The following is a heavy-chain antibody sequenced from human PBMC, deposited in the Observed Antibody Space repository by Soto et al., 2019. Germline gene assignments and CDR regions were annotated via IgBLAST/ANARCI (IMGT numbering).Heavy chain of an antibody. V-gene: IGHV3-30*04. CDR1: GFTLSSYA. J-gene: IGHJ1*01. D-gene: IGHD6-19*01. Sequence: GGSLRLSCAASGFTLSSYAMHWVRQAPGKGLEWVAVISYDGSNKYYADSVKGRFTISRDNSKNTLYLQMNSLRAEDTAVYYCACGYSSGWPPGYFQHWGQGTLVTVSS. CDR2: ISYDGSNK. CDR3: ACGYSSGWPPGYFQH.